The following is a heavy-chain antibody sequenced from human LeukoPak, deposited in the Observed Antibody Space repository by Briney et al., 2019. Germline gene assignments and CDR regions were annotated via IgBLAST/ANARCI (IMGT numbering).Heavy chain of an antibody. J-gene: IGHJ4*02. V-gene: IGHV1-2*02. D-gene: IGHD2-2*01. Sequence: ASVKVSCKASGYTFTAYYMHWVRQAPGQGLEWMGWINPNTGGTNYAQKFQGRVTMTRDTSITTAYMELSRLRSDDTAVYYCARGPYDRYTAMPYYFDYWGQGTLVTVSS. CDR1: GYTFTAYY. CDR2: INPNTGGT. CDR3: ARGPYDRYTAMPYYFDY.